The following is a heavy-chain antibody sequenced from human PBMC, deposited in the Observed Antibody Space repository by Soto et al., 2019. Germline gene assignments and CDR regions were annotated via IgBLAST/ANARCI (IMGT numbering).Heavy chain of an antibody. J-gene: IGHJ2*01. Sequence: LLLPEKRLEWIGEIYHSGSTNYNPSLKSRVTISVDKSKNQFSLKLSSVTAADTAVYYCFFLPYGDHRGLHSFPTRRSSDL. D-gene: IGHD4-17*01. CDR2: IYHSGST. CDR3: FFLPYGDHRGLHSFPTRRSSDL. V-gene: IGHV4-4*02.